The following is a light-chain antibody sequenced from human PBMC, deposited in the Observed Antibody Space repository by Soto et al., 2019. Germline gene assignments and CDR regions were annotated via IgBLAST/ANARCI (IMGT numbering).Light chain of an antibody. J-gene: IGKJ4*01. CDR2: AAS. CDR3: QQYHTYPPLT. CDR1: QDISSY. Sequence: AIRMTQSPSSFSASTGDRVTITCRASQDISSYLAWYQQKPGKAPKVLIYAASTLQSGVPSRFSGSGSGTDFTLTISGLQSEDFATYNCQQYHTYPPLTFGGGTKVEIK. V-gene: IGKV1-8*01.